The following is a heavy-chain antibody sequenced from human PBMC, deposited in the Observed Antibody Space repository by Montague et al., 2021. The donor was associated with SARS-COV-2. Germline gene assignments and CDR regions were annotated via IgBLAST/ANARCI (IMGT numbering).Heavy chain of an antibody. V-gene: IGHV4-34*01. Sequence: SETLSLTCTVYDGSINNYHWTWIRQSPGKGLEWIGHINHSGSTKYNPSLKSRVTISIDTSKKQFSLKLTSVTAADTAVYYCARGAPGYWGQGTLVTVSS. J-gene: IGHJ4*02. CDR3: ARGAPGY. CDR1: DGSINNYH. D-gene: IGHD1-1*01. CDR2: INHSGST.